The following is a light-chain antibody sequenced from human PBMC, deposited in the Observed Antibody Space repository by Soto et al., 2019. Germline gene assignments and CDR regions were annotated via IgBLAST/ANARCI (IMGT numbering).Light chain of an antibody. J-gene: IGLJ2*01. CDR3: SSYAGSSSVV. CDR1: SSDVGSYNL. V-gene: IGLV2-23*01. Sequence: SALTQPASVSGSPGQSITISCTGTSSDVGSYNLVSWYQQHPGKAPKLMIYEGSKRPSGVSNRFSGSKSGNTASLTISGLQAEDEADYYCSSYAGSSSVVFGGGTKLTVL. CDR2: EGS.